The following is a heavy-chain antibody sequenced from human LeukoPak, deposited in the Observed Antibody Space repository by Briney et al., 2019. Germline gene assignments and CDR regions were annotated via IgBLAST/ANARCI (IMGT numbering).Heavy chain of an antibody. CDR2: ISYDGSNK. V-gene: IGHV3-30*03. Sequence: GRSLRLSWAASGFTFSSYGMHWVRQAPGKGLEWVAVISYDGSNKYYADSVKGRFTISRDNSKNTLYLQMNNLRSEDTAVYYCARVAHFDWSMDAFDIWGQGTMVTVSS. J-gene: IGHJ3*02. CDR3: ARVAHFDWSMDAFDI. CDR1: GFTFSSYG. D-gene: IGHD3-9*01.